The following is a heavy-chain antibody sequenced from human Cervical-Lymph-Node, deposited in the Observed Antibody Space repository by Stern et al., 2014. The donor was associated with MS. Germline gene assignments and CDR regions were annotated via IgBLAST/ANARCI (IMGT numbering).Heavy chain of an antibody. V-gene: IGHV1-8*02. CDR3: ARGSDGYKPQYYFGMDI. Sequence: QMQLVQSGAEVKKPGASVKVSCKASGYTLTNYEINWVRQAPGQGLEWMGWMDTNSGDTGSAQKFQGRLPMTRNASISTAYMDLNSLRSNDTAVYYCARGSDGYKPQYYFGMDIWGQGTTVIVSS. D-gene: IGHD5-24*01. CDR1: GYTLTNYE. J-gene: IGHJ6*02. CDR2: MDTNSGDT.